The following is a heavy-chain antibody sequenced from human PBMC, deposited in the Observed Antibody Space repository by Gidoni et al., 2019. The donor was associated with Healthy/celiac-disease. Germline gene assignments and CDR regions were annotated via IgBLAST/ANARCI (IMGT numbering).Heavy chain of an antibody. V-gene: IGHV4-38-2*02. CDR1: GYSISSGYY. CDR3: ARDGGSSSWPNFDY. J-gene: IGHJ4*02. D-gene: IGHD6-13*01. CDR2: IYHSGST. Sequence: QVQLQESGPGLVKPSETLSLTCAVSGYSISSGYYWGWIRQPPGKGLEWIGSIYHSGSTYYNPSLKSRVTISVDTSKNQFSLRLSSVTAADTAVYYCARDGGSSSWPNFDYWGQGTLVTVSS.